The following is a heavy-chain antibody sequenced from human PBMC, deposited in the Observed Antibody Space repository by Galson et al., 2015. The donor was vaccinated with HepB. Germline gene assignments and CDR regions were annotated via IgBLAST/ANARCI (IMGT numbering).Heavy chain of an antibody. CDR1: GYSLSNYW. V-gene: IGHV5-10-1*01. CDR2: IDPGDSDT. CDR3: ASLRYSSGWYYFEQ. Sequence: QPGAEVKKPGESLRISCKGSGYSLSNYWISWVRQMPGKGLEWMGRIDPGDSDTNYSPSFQGHVTISADKSISTAYLQWSSLKASDTAIYYCASLRYSSGWYYFEQWGQGTLVTVSS. D-gene: IGHD6-19*01. J-gene: IGHJ4*02.